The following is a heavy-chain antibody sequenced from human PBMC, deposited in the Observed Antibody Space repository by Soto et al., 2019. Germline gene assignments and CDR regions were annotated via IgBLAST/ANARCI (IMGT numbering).Heavy chain of an antibody. Sequence: PGGSLRLSSAASGFTFSYYYMSWIRQAPGKGLEWVSYISSSGSTIYYADSVKGRFTISRDNAKNSLYLQMNSLRAEDTAVYYCATKSGGYGGRYYYGMDVWGQGTTVTVSS. V-gene: IGHV3-11*01. CDR2: ISSSGSTI. CDR1: GFTFSYYY. D-gene: IGHD5-18*01. CDR3: ATKSGGYGGRYYYGMDV. J-gene: IGHJ6*02.